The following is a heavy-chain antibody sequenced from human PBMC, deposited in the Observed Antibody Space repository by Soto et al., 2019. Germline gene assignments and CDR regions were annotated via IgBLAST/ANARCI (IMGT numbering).Heavy chain of an antibody. V-gene: IGHV3-23*01. Sequence: EVQLLESGGGLVQPGGSLRLSCAASGFTFSSFVMNWVRQAPGKGLEWVSIISPGADVSHYTDSVKGRFTISRDNSRRTLHLQMDSLRVEDAAVYFCVRRAITATTKWGAFDVWGQGTAVTVSS. CDR3: VRRAITATTKWGAFDV. D-gene: IGHD1-20*01. CDR1: GFTFSSFV. CDR2: ISPGADVS. J-gene: IGHJ3*01.